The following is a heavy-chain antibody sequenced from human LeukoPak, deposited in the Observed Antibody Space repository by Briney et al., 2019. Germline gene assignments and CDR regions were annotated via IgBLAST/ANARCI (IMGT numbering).Heavy chain of an antibody. Sequence: GGSLRLSCAASAFTFSNYWMSWVRQAPGKGLEWVAKINQDGSAIYYVDSVKGRFTISRDNAKNSLYLQSNSVRADDTAVYYCARDQGSMRVVRTNNWYFDLWGRGTLVSVSS. CDR3: ARDQGSMRVVRTNNWYFDL. CDR1: AFTFSNYW. CDR2: INQDGSAI. J-gene: IGHJ2*01. V-gene: IGHV3-7*01. D-gene: IGHD3-22*01.